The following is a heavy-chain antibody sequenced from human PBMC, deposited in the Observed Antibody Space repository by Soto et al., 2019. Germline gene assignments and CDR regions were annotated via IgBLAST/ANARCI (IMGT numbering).Heavy chain of an antibody. CDR3: ARVGGYCTNGVCPPAFIFDY. V-gene: IGHV5-51*01. Sequence: GESLKISCKGSGYSFTSYWIGWVRQMPGKGLEWMGIIYPGDSDTRYSPSFQGQVTISADKSISTAYLQWSSLKASDTAMYYCARVGGYCTNGVCPPAFIFDYWGQGTLVTVSS. J-gene: IGHJ4*02. CDR2: IYPGDSDT. D-gene: IGHD2-8*01. CDR1: GYSFTSYW.